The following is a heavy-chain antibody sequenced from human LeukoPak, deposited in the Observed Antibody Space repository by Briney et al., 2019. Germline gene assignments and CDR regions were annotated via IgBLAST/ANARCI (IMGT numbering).Heavy chain of an antibody. V-gene: IGHV3-30*18. CDR3: AKAGIAEAGPLSYFDY. J-gene: IGHJ4*02. Sequence: GGSLRLSCAASGFTFSSYGMHWVRQAPGKGLEWVAVISYDGSNKYYADSVKGRFTISRDNSKNTLYLQMNSLRAEDTAVYYCAKAGIAEAGPLSYFDYWGQGTLVTVSS. CDR2: ISYDGSNK. CDR1: GFTFSSYG. D-gene: IGHD6-19*01.